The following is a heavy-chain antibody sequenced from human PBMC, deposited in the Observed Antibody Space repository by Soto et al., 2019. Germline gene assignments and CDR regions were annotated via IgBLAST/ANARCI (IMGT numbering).Heavy chain of an antibody. V-gene: IGHV4-4*02. Sequence: QVELQESGPGLVKPSGTLSLTCAVFGNSISTTNWWSWVRQSPGKGLEWIGEIYHSGSSNYNPSLKSRVTISLDKSKNQFYLKVTSVTAADTAVYYCARDVGFHYDGSPSDQFDFWGQGTLVIVSS. CDR2: IYHSGSS. CDR1: GNSISTTNW. J-gene: IGHJ4*02. D-gene: IGHD3-22*01. CDR3: ARDVGFHYDGSPSDQFDF.